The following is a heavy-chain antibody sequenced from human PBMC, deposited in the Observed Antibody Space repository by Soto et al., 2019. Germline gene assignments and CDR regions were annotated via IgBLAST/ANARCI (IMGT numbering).Heavy chain of an antibody. CDR1: GFTFSSSD. V-gene: IGHV3-33*01. J-gene: IGHJ4*02. Sequence: PGGSLRLSCAASGFTFSSSDMHWVRQAPGKGLEWVAIIWYDGSNKYYADSVKGRFTISRDNSKNTLYLQMNSLRAEDTAVYYCARDFYSNSYSVFDYWGQGALVTVSS. CDR3: ARDFYSNSYSVFDY. D-gene: IGHD6-13*01. CDR2: IWYDGSNK.